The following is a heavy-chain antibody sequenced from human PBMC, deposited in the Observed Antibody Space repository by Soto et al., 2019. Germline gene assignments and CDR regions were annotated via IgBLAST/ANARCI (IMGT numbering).Heavy chain of an antibody. CDR2: IYYSGST. D-gene: IGHD3-10*01. CDR3: ARLLWSRGDWFDP. CDR1: GGSISSYY. Sequence: SETLCLTCTVSGGSISSYYWSGIRQPPGKGLEWIGYIYYSGSTNYNPSLKSRVTISVDTSKNQFSLKLSSVTAADTAVYYCARLLWSRGDWFDPWGQGTLVTVSS. V-gene: IGHV4-59*08. J-gene: IGHJ5*02.